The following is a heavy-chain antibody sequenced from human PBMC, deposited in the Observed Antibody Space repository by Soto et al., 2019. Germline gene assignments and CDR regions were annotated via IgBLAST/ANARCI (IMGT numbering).Heavy chain of an antibody. Sequence: GGSLRLSCAASGFMFNTYAMTWVRQAPGKGLELVATTTNTGGDTYYADSVKGRFTISRDNSNNRLYLQMYSLRAEDTAVYFCANRPRYYNMDVWGQGTTVTVSS. V-gene: IGHV3-23*01. CDR1: GFMFNTYA. CDR3: ANRPRYYNMDV. CDR2: TTNTGGDT. J-gene: IGHJ6*02.